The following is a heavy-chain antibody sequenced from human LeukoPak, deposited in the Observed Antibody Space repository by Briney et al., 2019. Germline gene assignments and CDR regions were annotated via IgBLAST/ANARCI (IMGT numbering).Heavy chain of an antibody. CDR2: ISGSGGST. CDR3: AKRGTWYFDY. J-gene: IGHJ4*02. V-gene: IGHV3-23*01. Sequence: GGSLRLSCAASGFTFSTYDMSWVRQAPGKGLEWVSAISGSGGSTYYADSVKGRFTISRDNSKNTLYLQMNSLRAEDTAVYYCAKRGTWYFDYWGQGTLVTVSS. CDR1: GFTFSTYD. D-gene: IGHD1-1*01.